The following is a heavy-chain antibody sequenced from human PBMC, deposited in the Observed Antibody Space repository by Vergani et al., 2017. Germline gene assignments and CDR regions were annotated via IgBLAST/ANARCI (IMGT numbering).Heavy chain of an antibody. CDR1: GYTFTSYA. CDR3: ARATVTTFPYFDY. Sequence: QVQLVQSGAEVKKPGASVKVSCKASGYTFTSYAMHWVRQAPGQRLEWMRWINAGNGNTQYSQKFQGRVTITRDPSASTAYMELSSLRSEDTAVYYCARATVTTFPYFDYWGQGTLVTVSS. J-gene: IGHJ4*02. CDR2: INAGNGNT. V-gene: IGHV1-3*01. D-gene: IGHD4-17*01.